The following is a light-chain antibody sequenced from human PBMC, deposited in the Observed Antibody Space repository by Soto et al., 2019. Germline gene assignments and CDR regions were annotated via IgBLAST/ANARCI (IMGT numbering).Light chain of an antibody. CDR3: QVWDDSDHPFV. Sequence: SYELTQPSSVSVAPGQTARVTCGGKNLGGKSVHWYQQKAGQAPVLVVYDNSDRPSGIPERFSGSNSGTTATLTITRVEAGDEADFYCQVWDDSDHPFVFGTGTKVTVL. V-gene: IGLV3-21*02. J-gene: IGLJ1*01. CDR2: DNS. CDR1: NLGGKS.